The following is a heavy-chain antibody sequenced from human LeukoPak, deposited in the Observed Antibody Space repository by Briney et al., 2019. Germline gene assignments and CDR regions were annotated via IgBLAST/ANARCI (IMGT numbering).Heavy chain of an antibody. CDR2: ISGSGDST. J-gene: IGHJ4*02. V-gene: IGHV3-23*01. D-gene: IGHD3-9*01. CDR3: AKDRTNYDILTAHYFDY. CDR1: GFTFSSYA. Sequence: GVSLRLSCAASGFTFSSYAMSWVRQAPGKGLEWVSAISGSGDSTYYADSVKGRFTISRDNSKNTLYLQMNSLRAEDTAVYYCAKDRTNYDILTAHYFDYWGQGTLVTVSS.